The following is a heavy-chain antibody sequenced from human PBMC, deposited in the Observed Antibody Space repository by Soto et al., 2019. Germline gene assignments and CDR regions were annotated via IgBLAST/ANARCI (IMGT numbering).Heavy chain of an antibody. CDR3: ARNLTLVRGGAFDI. Sequence: PSETLSLTCAVSGYSISSGDYWGWIRQPPGKGLQWIASIYHSGSTYYSPSLKSRVIISVDTSKNQFSLKLRSVIAADTAMYYYARNLTLVRGGAFDIWGQGTMVTVSS. CDR2: IYHSGST. J-gene: IGHJ3*02. V-gene: IGHV4-38-2*01. CDR1: GYSISSGDY. D-gene: IGHD3-10*01.